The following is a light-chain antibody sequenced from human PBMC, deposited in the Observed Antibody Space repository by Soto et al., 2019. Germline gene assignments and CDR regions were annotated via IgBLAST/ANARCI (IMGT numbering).Light chain of an antibody. CDR3: QQRRDWPIT. Sequence: EILLTPSPGTLSLSQVEMATLSCSASQSLDTDLAWYQQKPGQAPRLLIHDVSNRATGIPARFSGGGSGTDFTLTISSLEPEDFAVYYCQQRRDWPITFGQGTRLET. V-gene: IGKV3-11*01. J-gene: IGKJ5*01. CDR2: DVS. CDR1: QSLDTD.